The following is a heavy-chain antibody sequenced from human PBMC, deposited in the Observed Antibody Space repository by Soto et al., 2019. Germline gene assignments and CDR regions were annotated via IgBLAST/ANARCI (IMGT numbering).Heavy chain of an antibody. V-gene: IGHV4-59*08. CDR1: WGSISGYY. Sequence: SEMLPVTRSVAWGSISGYYWRWLRQPTGKGLEWIGYIYNIGSTNYNPSLRSRVTMSIHTSQEQFSLNLTSVTTTDTAVYYCAAQVNLPLEVPVFASWGRGTLDPVS. CDR3: AAQVNLPLEVPVFAS. CDR2: IYNIGST. J-gene: IGHJ5*02. D-gene: IGHD3-3*01.